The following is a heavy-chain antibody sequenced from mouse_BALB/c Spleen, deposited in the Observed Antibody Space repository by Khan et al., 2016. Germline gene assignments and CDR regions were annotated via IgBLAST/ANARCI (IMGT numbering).Heavy chain of an antibody. J-gene: IGHJ4*01. CDR3: ASTYGHYAMDY. Sequence: QVQLKESGPGLVAPSQSLSITCTVAGFSLTGYGVNWVRQPPGKGLEWLGMIWGDGSTDYNSALKSRLSISKDNSKSQVFLKMNSLQTDDTARYYCASTYGHYAMDYWGQGTSVTVSS. V-gene: IGHV2-6-7*01. CDR1: GFSLTGYG. D-gene: IGHD1-2*01. CDR2: IWGDGST.